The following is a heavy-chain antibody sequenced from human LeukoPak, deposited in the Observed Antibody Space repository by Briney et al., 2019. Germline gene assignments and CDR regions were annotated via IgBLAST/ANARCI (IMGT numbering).Heavy chain of an antibody. CDR2: ISGSGGST. V-gene: IGHV3-23*01. D-gene: IGHD3-22*01. Sequence: GGSLRLSCAASGFTFSTYAMSWVRQAPGKGLEWVSDISGSGGSTYYADSVKGRFTISRDNSKNTLYLQMNSLRAEDTAVYYCAKDGNYYDSSGQGNFFDYWGQGTLVTVSS. CDR1: GFTFSTYA. CDR3: AKDGNYYDSSGQGNFFDY. J-gene: IGHJ4*02.